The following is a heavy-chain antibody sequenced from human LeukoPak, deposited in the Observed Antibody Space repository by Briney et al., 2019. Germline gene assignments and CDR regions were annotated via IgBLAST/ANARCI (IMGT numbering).Heavy chain of an antibody. D-gene: IGHD3-22*01. CDR2: ISSNGGST. V-gene: IGHV3-64*01. Sequence: GGSLRLSCAASGFTFSSYAMHWVRQAPGKGLEYVSAISSNGGSTYYANSVKGRFTISRDNSKNTLYLQMGSLRAEDMAVYYCARGRGDSSGYYYPKVPEYFQHWGQGTLVIVSS. CDR3: ARGRGDSSGYYYPKVPEYFQH. CDR1: GFTFSSYA. J-gene: IGHJ1*01.